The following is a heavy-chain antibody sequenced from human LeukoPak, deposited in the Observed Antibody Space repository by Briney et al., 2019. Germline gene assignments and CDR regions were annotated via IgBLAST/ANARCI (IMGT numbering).Heavy chain of an antibody. V-gene: IGHV3-23*01. J-gene: IGHJ4*02. CDR2: ISGSGGST. CDR1: GFTFSSYA. CDR3: AKDISNGVVVPAAIWEHHY. D-gene: IGHD2-2*02. Sequence: PGGSLRLSCAASGFTFSSYAMSWVRQAPGKGLEWVSAISGSGGSTYYADSVKGRFTISRDNSENTLYLQMNSLRAEDTAVYYCAKDISNGVVVPAAIWEHHYWGQGTLVTVSS.